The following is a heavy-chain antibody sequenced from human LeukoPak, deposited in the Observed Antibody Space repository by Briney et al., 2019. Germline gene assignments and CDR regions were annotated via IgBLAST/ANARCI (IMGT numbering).Heavy chain of an antibody. D-gene: IGHD3-16*02. V-gene: IGHV5-51*01. CDR2: IYPGDSDI. CDR1: GYSFTNYW. CDR3: ARQTQARYTYSAWVFDF. Sequence: GESLKISCKGSGYSFTNYWIGWVRQMPGKGLEWMGIIYPGDSDIRYSPSFQGQVTISADKSISTAYLQWSSLKASDTAMYYCARQTQARYTYSAWVFDFWGQGTLVTVSS. J-gene: IGHJ4*02.